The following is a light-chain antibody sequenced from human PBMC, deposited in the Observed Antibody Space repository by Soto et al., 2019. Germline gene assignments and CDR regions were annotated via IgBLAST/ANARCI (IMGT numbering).Light chain of an antibody. CDR3: SSYTSSSTVV. CDR1: SSDVGAYNY. CDR2: DVS. V-gene: IGLV2-14*01. Sequence: QSALTQPASVSGSPGQSITISCTGTSSDVGAYNYVSWYQQHPGKAPKLMIYDVSNRPSGVSNRFSGSKSGNTASLTISGLQAEDEADYYCSSYTSSSTVVFRGGTKVTVL. J-gene: IGLJ2*01.